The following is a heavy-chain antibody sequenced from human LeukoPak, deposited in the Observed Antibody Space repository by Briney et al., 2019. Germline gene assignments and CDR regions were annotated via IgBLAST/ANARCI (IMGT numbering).Heavy chain of an antibody. CDR1: GFTFDDYA. Sequence: GGSLRLSCAASGFTFDDYAMHWVRQGPGKGLEWVSGISWNSAMIAYADSVKGRFTISRDNAKNSLYLQMNSLRAEDTAFYYCGKATYSTSPGYYFDYWGQGTLVTVSS. CDR3: GKATYSTSPGYYFDY. V-gene: IGHV3-9*01. CDR2: ISWNSAMI. D-gene: IGHD6-6*01. J-gene: IGHJ4*02.